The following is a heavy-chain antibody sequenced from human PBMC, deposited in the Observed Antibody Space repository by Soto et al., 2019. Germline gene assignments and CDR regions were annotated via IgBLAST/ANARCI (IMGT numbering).Heavy chain of an antibody. CDR3: ARGVAGSGFDL. Sequence: SQTLSLTCAISGDSVSSNTAAWNWIRSSPSRGLEWLGRTYYRSNWRHDYAVSVRSRITVNPDTSKNHFSLQLNSVTPDDTAVYYCARGVAGSGFDLWGQGTLVTSPQ. CDR1: GDSVSSNTAA. CDR2: TYYRSNWRH. J-gene: IGHJ4*02. D-gene: IGHD6-19*01. V-gene: IGHV6-1*01.